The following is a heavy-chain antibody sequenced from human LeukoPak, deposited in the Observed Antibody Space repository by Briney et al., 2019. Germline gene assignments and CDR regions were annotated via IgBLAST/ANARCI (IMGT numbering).Heavy chain of an antibody. D-gene: IGHD3/OR15-3a*01. CDR1: GFTFSSHG. Sequence: GRSLRLSCAASGFTFSSHGMHWVRQAPGKGLEWVAVISYDGSNKYYADSVKGRFTISRDNSKNTLYLQMNSLRAEDTAVYYCVSLDGVYYYHMDVWGQGTTVIVSS. CDR2: ISYDGSNK. CDR3: VSLDGVYYYHMDV. J-gene: IGHJ6*02. V-gene: IGHV3-30*03.